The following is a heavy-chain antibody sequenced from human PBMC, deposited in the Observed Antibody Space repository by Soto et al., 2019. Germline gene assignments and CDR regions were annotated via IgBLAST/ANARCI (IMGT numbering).Heavy chain of an antibody. CDR2: MKPNSGGT. CDR3: ARGRYEAGRLGHLDAFDI. CDR1: GYTFTDYY. Sequence: ASVKVSCKASGYTFTDYYMHWALQAPGQGLEWMGWMKPNSGGTNYAQKFQGRVTMTRDTSITTAYMELSRLTSDDTAVYYCARGRYEAGRLGHLDAFDIWGQGTMVTVPS. D-gene: IGHD6-6*01. V-gene: IGHV1-2*02. J-gene: IGHJ3*02.